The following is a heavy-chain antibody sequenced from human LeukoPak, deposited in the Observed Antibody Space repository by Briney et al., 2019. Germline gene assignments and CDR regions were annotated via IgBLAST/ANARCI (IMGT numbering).Heavy chain of an antibody. Sequence: PSETLSLTCTVSAASISRSTYYSAWIRQPPGKGLEWIGRVYYGRSPYFNPSLESRATISVDTSKNHFSLKMSSVTAADTAVYYCARSSGTGTFSYWGQGTLVTVSS. D-gene: IGHD6-25*01. V-gene: IGHV4-39*02. CDR3: ARSSGTGTFSY. CDR2: VYYGRSP. CDR1: AASISRSTYY. J-gene: IGHJ4*02.